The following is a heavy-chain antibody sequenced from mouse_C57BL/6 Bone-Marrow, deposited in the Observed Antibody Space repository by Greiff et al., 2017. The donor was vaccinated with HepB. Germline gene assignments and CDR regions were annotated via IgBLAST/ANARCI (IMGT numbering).Heavy chain of an antibody. Sequence: VQLQQPGAELVKPGASVKLSCKASGYTFTSYWMQWVKQRPGQGLEWIGEIDPSDSYTNYNQKFKGKATLTVDTSSSTAYMQLSSLTSEDSAVYYCANVAYWGQGTLVTVSA. CDR2: IDPSDSYT. CDR1: GYTFTSYW. V-gene: IGHV1-50*01. J-gene: IGHJ3*01. CDR3: ANVAY.